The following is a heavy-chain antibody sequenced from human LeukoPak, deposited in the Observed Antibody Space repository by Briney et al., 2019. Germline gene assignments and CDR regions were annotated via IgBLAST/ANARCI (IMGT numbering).Heavy chain of an antibody. CDR2: IYYSGST. J-gene: IGHJ5*02. CDR3: ARGHRYSYGLNWFDP. Sequence: SETLSLTCTVSGGSISSYYWSWIRQPPGKGLEWIGSIYYSGSTYYNPPLKSRVTISVDTPKNQFSLRLSSVTAADTAVYYCARGHRYSYGLNWFDPWGQGTLVTVSS. CDR1: GGSISSYY. D-gene: IGHD5-18*01. V-gene: IGHV4-59*12.